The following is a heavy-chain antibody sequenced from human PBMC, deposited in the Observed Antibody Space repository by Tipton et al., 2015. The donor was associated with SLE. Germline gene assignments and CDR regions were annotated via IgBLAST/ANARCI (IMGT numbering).Heavy chain of an antibody. Sequence: GSLRLSCAASGFISDDYTIQCVRQAPGKGLEWVSLFSWDGTTTYYAGSVKGRFTVSRDSSKNSLYLQMNSLRTEDTALYYCAKDSSRSGWHFWYFDLWGRGTLVTVSS. V-gene: IGHV3-43*01. CDR3: AKDSSRSGWHFWYFDL. J-gene: IGHJ2*01. CDR2: FSWDGTTT. D-gene: IGHD6-25*01. CDR1: GFISDDYT.